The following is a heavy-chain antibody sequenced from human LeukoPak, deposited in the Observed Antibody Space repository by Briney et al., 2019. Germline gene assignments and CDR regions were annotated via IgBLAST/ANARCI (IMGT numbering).Heavy chain of an antibody. V-gene: IGHV4-59*01. CDR2: IYYSGST. CDR1: GGSISSYY. J-gene: IGHJ6*04. Sequence: PSETLSLSCTVSGGSISSYYWSWSRQPPGKGLEWIGYIYYSGSTNYNPSLKSRVTISVDTSKNQFSLKLSSVTAADTAVYYCARVYSSGWPHYYYYGMDVWGKGTTVTVSS. CDR3: ARVYSSGWPHYYYYGMDV. D-gene: IGHD6-19*01.